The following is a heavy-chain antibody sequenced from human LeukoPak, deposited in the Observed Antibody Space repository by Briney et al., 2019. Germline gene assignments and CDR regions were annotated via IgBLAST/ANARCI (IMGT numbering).Heavy chain of an antibody. CDR2: IYDSGST. CDR3: ARVGGSYSGGRIFDY. CDR1: GGSIISYY. Sequence: SETLSLTCTVSGGSIISYYWSWIRQPPGKGLEWIGYIYDSGSTNYNPSLKSRVTISVDTSKNQFSLKLNSVTAADTAVYYCARVGGSYSGGRIFDYWGQGTLVTVSS. J-gene: IGHJ4*02. V-gene: IGHV4-59*12. D-gene: IGHD1-26*01.